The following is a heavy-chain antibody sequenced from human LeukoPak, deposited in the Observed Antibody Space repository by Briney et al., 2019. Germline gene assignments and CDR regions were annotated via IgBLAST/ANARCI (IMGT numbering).Heavy chain of an antibody. CDR2: INHSGST. Sequence: PSETLSLTCAVYGGSFSGYYWSWIRQPPGKGLEWIGEINHSGSTNYNPSLKSRVTISVHTSKNQFSLKLSSVTAADTAVYYCARGRRYYYDSSGYWEAFDIWGQGTMVTVSS. CDR1: GGSFSGYY. D-gene: IGHD3-22*01. CDR3: ARGRRYYYDSSGYWEAFDI. V-gene: IGHV4-34*01. J-gene: IGHJ3*02.